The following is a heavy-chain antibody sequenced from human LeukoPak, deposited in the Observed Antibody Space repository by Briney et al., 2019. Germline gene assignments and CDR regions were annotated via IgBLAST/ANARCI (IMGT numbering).Heavy chain of an antibody. V-gene: IGHV3-7*01. D-gene: IGHD5-18*01. Sequence: GGSLRLSCAASGFTFSSYWMSWVRQAPGKGLEWVANIKQDGSEKYYVDSVKGRFTISRDNAKNSLYLQMNSLRAEDTAVYYCARPTVRGYSYGSGFDYWGQGTLVTVSS. CDR1: GFTFSSYW. J-gene: IGHJ4*02. CDR2: IKQDGSEK. CDR3: ARPTVRGYSYGSGFDY.